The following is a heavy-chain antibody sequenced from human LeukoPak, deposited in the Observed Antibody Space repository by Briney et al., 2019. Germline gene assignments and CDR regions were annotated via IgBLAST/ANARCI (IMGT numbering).Heavy chain of an antibody. CDR1: GGXISSYY. CDR3: ARSLDLAGAFDI. V-gene: IGHV4-4*07. J-gene: IGHJ3*02. Sequence: PSETLSLTCTVSGGXISSYYWSWIRQPAGKGLKWIGRIYTSGSTNYNPSLKSRVTMSVDTSKNQFSLKLSSVTAADTAVYYCARSLDLAGAFDIWGQGTMVTVSS. D-gene: IGHD3/OR15-3a*01. CDR2: IYTSGST.